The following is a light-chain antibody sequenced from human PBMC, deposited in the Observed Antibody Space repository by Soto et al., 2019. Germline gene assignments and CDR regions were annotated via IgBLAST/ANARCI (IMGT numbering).Light chain of an antibody. CDR3: QLRSNWPPT. CDR2: DAS. V-gene: IGKV3-11*01. Sequence: IVVTLSAAALSLSPGERATLSCMASQSVSSYLAWYQQKPGQAPRLLIYDASNRATGIPARFSGSGSGTDFTLTISSLEPEDFAVYYCQLRSNWPPTFGQGTRLEIK. J-gene: IGKJ5*01. CDR1: QSVSSY.